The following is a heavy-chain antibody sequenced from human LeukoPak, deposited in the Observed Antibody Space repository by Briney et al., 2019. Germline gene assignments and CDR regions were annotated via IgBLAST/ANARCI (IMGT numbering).Heavy chain of an antibody. D-gene: IGHD4-11*01. CDR1: GGSIRSSSYY. CDR3: ARQTVTTFPEYYFDY. Sequence: PSETLSLTCTVSGGSIRSSSYYWGWIRQPPGKGLEWIGSIYFSGSTNYSPSLKSRVTISVDTSKNQFSLKLSSVTAADTAVYYCARQTVTTFPEYYFDYWGQGTLVTVSS. J-gene: IGHJ4*02. V-gene: IGHV4-39*01. CDR2: IYFSGST.